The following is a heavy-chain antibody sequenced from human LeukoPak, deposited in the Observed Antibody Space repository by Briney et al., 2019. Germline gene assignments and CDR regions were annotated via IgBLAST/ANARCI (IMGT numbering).Heavy chain of an antibody. V-gene: IGHV3-9*03. D-gene: IGHD6-19*01. J-gene: IGHJ3*01. CDR1: GYTFDNYG. CDR3: AKDIEGAGTLTGAFEL. Sequence: PGGSLRLSCAASGYTFDNYGMHWVRQAPGKGLEWVSGISWNSGRTGYADSVKGRFIISRDNSKNSLYLQMNSLRAEDVALYYCAKDIEGAGTLTGAFELWGQGTMVTLCS. CDR2: ISWNSGRT.